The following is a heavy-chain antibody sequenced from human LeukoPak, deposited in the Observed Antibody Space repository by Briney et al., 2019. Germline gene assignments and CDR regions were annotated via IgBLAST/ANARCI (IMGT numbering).Heavy chain of an antibody. V-gene: IGHV4-34*01. CDR3: ARNWGFMITFGGVQTPWFDP. CDR2: INHSGST. CDR1: GGSFSGYY. Sequence: PSETLSLTCAVYGGSFSGYYWSWIRQPPGKGLEWSGEINHSGSTNYNPSLKGRVTISVDTSKNQFSLKLSSVTAADTAVFYCARNWGFMITFGGVQTPWFDPWGQGTLVTVSS. D-gene: IGHD3-16*01. J-gene: IGHJ5*02.